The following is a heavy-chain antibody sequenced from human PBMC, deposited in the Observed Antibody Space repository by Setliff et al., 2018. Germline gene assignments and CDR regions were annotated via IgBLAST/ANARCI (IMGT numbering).Heavy chain of an antibody. CDR3: ARPPRGGRWYFDL. Sequence: PSETLSLTCTVSGDPMSSRRYYWAWIRQPAGKGLEWIGQIYTSWSTNYNPSLKSRVTISLDTSNNQFSLSLSSVTAADTAVYYCARPPRGGRWYFDLWGRGTLVTVSS. D-gene: IGHD3-16*01. V-gene: IGHV4-61*09. J-gene: IGHJ2*01. CDR2: IYTSWST. CDR1: GDPMSSRRYY.